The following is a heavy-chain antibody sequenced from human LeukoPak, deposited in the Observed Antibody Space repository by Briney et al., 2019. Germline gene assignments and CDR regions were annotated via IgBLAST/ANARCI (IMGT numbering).Heavy chain of an antibody. CDR1: GGSISSYY. CDR2: IYYSGST. J-gene: IGHJ5*02. CDR3: ARHQGDDIVATNWFDP. D-gene: IGHD5-12*01. Sequence: PSETLSLTCTVSGGSISSYYWSWIRQLPGKGLEWIGYIYYSGSTNYNPSLKSRVTISVDTSKNQFSLKLSSVTAADTAVYYCARHQGDDIVATNWFDPWGQGALVTVSS. V-gene: IGHV4-59*08.